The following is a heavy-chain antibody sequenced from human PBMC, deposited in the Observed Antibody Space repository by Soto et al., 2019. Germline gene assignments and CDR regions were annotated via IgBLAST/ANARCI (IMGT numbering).Heavy chain of an antibody. Sequence: GGSLRLSCVASGFTFADYDMHWARQPPWTGLEWVSGISRGSGTLRYADSVKGRFTVSRDNAKNSLYLQMDSLRAEDTALYYCAKEATKASFPSSFDSWGQGSLVTVSS. CDR1: GFTFADYD. V-gene: IGHV3-9*01. CDR3: AKEATKASFPSSFDS. J-gene: IGHJ4*02. D-gene: IGHD1-1*01. CDR2: ISRGSGTL.